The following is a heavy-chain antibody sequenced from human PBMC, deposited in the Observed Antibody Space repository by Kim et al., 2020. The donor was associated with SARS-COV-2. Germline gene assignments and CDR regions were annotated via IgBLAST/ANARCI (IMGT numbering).Heavy chain of an antibody. CDR3: AKDRAVMRLYYYGMDV. CDR2: ISYDGSNK. D-gene: IGHD2-21*01. V-gene: IGHV3-30*18. Sequence: GGSLRLSCAASGFTFSSYGMHWVRQAPGKGLEWVAVISYDGSNKYYADSVKGRFTISRDNSKNTLYLQMNSLRAEDTAVYYCAKDRAVMRLYYYGMDVWGQGTTVTVSS. CDR1: GFTFSSYG. J-gene: IGHJ6*02.